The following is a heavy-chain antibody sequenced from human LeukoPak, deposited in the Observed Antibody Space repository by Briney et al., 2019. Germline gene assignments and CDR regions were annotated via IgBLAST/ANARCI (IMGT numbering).Heavy chain of an antibody. CDR1: GGSFSGYY. V-gene: IGHV4-34*01. J-gene: IGHJ3*02. CDR3: ARAPDDLLHGRAFDI. Sequence: SETLSLTCAVYGGSFSGYYWSWIRQPPGKGLEWIGEINHSGSTNYNPSLKSRVTISVDTSKNQFSLQLNSVNAEDTAVYFCARAPDDLLHGRAFDIWGQGILVTVSS. D-gene: IGHD1-1*01. CDR2: INHSGST.